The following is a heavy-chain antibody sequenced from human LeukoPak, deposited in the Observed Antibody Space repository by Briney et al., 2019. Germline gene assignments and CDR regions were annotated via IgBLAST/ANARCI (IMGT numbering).Heavy chain of an antibody. CDR2: INHSGST. J-gene: IGHJ4*02. V-gene: IGHV4-34*01. CDR1: GGSFSGYY. D-gene: IGHD1-14*01. CDR3: ANRKGSYFDY. Sequence: SETLSLTCAVYGGSFSGYYWSWIRQPPGKGLEWIGEINHSGSTNYNPSLKSRVTISVDTSKNQFSLKLSSVTAADTAVYYCANRKGSYFDYWGQGTLVTVSS.